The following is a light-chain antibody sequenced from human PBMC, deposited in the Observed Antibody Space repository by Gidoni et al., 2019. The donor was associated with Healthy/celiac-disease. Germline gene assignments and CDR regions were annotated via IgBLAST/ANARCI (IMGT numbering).Light chain of an antibody. CDR3: MQALQTPWT. CDR1: QSLLHSNGYNY. Sequence: DIVMTKSPLSLPVTPGEPASISCRSSQSLLHSNGYNYLDWYLQKPGQSPQLLIYLGSNRASGVPDRFSGSGSGTDFTLKISRVEAEDVGVYYCMQALQTPWTFGQXTKVEIK. V-gene: IGKV2-28*01. J-gene: IGKJ1*01. CDR2: LGS.